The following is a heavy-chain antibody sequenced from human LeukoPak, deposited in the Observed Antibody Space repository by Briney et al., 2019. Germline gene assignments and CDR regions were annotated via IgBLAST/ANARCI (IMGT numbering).Heavy chain of an antibody. D-gene: IGHD3-22*01. Sequence: GASVKVSCKASGYTFTSYAMHWVRQAPGQRLEWMGWINAGNGNTKYSQKFQGRVTITRDTSASTAYMELSSLRSEDTAVYYCARGTDYCDSSGYLDYWGQGTLVTVSS. CDR1: GYTFTSYA. V-gene: IGHV1-3*01. CDR3: ARGTDYCDSSGYLDY. CDR2: INAGNGNT. J-gene: IGHJ4*02.